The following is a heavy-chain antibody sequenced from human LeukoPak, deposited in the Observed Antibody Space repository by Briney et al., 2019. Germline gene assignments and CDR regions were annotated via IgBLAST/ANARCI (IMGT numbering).Heavy chain of an antibody. CDR3: VRDDKEVGASHRRGFDP. D-gene: IGHD1-26*01. V-gene: IGHV3-30*04. J-gene: IGHJ5*02. CDR2: ISYDGSNK. CDR1: GFTFSSYA. Sequence: PGGSLRLSCAASGFTFSSYAIHWVRQAPGKGLEWVAVISYDGSNKYYAASAKGRFTISRDNSKNTLYLQMNSLRAEDTAVYYCVRDDKEVGASHRRGFDPWGQGTLVTVSS.